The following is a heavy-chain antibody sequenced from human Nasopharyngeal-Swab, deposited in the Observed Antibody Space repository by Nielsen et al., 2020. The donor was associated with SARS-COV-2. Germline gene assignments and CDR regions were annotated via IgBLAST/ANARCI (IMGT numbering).Heavy chain of an antibody. CDR3: ARSGAWELLHFDY. CDR2: INPNSGGT. D-gene: IGHD1-26*01. J-gene: IGHJ4*02. Sequence: WVRQAPGQGLEWMGRINPNSGGTNYAQKFQGRVTMARDTSISTAYTELSRLRSDDTAVYYWARSGAWELLHFDYWGQGTLVTVSS. V-gene: IGHV1-2*06.